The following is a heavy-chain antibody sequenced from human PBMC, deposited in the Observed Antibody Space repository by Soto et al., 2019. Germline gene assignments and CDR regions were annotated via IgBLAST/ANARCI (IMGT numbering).Heavy chain of an antibody. D-gene: IGHD4-17*01. J-gene: IGHJ4*02. CDR1: GGTFSSYA. CDR3: ARTLYGDNVDY. CDR2: MNPNSGNT. V-gene: IGHV1-8*01. Sequence: ASVKVSCKTSGGTFSSYAISWVRQATGQGLEWMGWMNPNSGNTGYAQKFQGRVTMTRNTSISTAYMELSSLRSEDTAVYYCARTLYGDNVDYWGQGTLVTVSS.